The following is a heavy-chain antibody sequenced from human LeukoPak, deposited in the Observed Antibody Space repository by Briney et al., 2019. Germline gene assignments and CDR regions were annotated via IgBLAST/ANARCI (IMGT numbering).Heavy chain of an antibody. Sequence: SETLSLTCTVSGGSISSYYWSWIRQPPGKGLEWIGYIYYSGSTNYNPSLKSRVTISVDTSKNQFSLKLSSVTAADTAAYYCARDMVGAGWFDPWGQGTLVTVSS. CDR3: ARDMVGAGWFDP. V-gene: IGHV4-59*01. CDR2: IYYSGST. CDR1: GGSISSYY. D-gene: IGHD3-10*01. J-gene: IGHJ5*02.